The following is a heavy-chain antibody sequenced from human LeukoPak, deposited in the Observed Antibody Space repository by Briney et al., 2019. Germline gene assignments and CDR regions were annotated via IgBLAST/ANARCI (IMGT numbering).Heavy chain of an antibody. V-gene: IGHV3-21*01. D-gene: IGHD3-10*02. CDR2: ISANSRDT. CDR1: GLDFSSHT. CDR3: AELGITMIGGV. J-gene: IGHJ6*04. Sequence: PGGSLRLSCTVFGLDFSSHTMNWVRQAPGKGLEWLSSISANSRDTYYADSMEGRFIISRDNSKSTLYLQMNTLTVEDTAVYYCAELGITMIGGVWGKGTTVTISS.